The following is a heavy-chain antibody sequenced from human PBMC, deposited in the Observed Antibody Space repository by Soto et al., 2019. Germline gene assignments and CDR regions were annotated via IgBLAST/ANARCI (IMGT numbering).Heavy chain of an antibody. CDR2: ISAYNGNT. CDR1: GYTFTSYG. D-gene: IGHD6-13*01. V-gene: IGHV1-18*04. CDR3: ASANSSSRYRGSHDAFDI. J-gene: IGHJ3*02. Sequence: ASVKVSCKASGYTFTSYGISWVRQAPGQGLEWMGWISAYNGNTNYAQKLQGRVTMTTDTSTSTAYMELRSLRSDDTAVYYCASANSSSRYRGSHDAFDIWGQGTMVTVSS.